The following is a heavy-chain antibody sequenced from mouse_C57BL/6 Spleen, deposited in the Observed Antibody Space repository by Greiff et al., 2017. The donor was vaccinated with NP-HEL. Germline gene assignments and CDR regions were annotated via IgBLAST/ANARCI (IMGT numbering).Heavy chain of an antibody. J-gene: IGHJ3*01. CDR1: GFTFSSYG. Sequence: EVRLVESGGDLVKPGGSLKLSCAASGFTFSSYGMSWVRQTPEKRLEWVATISSGGSYTYYPDNVKGRFTFSRDNAKNTLYLYMSSLNSEEAAMYYCYRHGGGKADATGFAYWGQGTLVTVSA. D-gene: IGHD3-2*02. V-gene: IGHV5-6*01. CDR2: ISSGGSYT. CDR3: YRHGGGKADATGFAY.